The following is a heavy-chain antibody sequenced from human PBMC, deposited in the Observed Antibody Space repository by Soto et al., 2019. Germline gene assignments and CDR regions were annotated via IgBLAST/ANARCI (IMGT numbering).Heavy chain of an antibody. CDR3: AKGSIWFGELSDDYYYGMDV. CDR1: GFTFSSYG. CDR2: ISYDGSNK. J-gene: IGHJ6*02. V-gene: IGHV3-30*18. Sequence: PGGSLRLSCAASGFTFSSYGMHWVRQAPGKGLEWVAVISYDGSNKYYADSVKGRFTISRDNSKNTLYLQMNSLRAEDTAVYYCAKGSIWFGELSDDYYYGMDVWGQGTTVTVSS. D-gene: IGHD3-10*01.